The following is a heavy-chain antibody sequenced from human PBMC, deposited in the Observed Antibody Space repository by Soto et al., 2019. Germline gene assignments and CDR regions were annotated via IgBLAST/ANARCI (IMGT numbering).Heavy chain of an antibody. CDR1: GGSISSSSYY. Sequence: SETLSLTCTVSGGSISSSSYYWGWIRQPPGKGLEWIGSIYYSGSTYYNPSLKSRVTISVDTSKNQFSLKLSSVTAADTAVYYCARGKGTLDYWGQGTLVTVSS. D-gene: IGHD1-7*01. J-gene: IGHJ4*02. CDR2: IYYSGST. CDR3: ARGKGTLDY. V-gene: IGHV4-39*01.